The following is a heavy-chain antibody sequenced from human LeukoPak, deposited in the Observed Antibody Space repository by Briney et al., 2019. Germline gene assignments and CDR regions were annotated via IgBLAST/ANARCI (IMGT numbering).Heavy chain of an antibody. CDR2: INHSGRT. CDR1: GRSFSGYC. V-gene: IGHV4-34*01. J-gene: IGHJ6*03. CDR3: GKAPTDRGYCGPTSCSEYREV. D-gene: IGHD2-21*01. Sequence: SETLSLTCAVYGRSFSGYCWSWIRQHPGKGLVWIGEINHSGRTKYNPSLESGASLSVDTSTKQFSLKLSAVTAADTAVYYCGKAPTDRGYCGPTSCSEYREVCGAGTPVT.